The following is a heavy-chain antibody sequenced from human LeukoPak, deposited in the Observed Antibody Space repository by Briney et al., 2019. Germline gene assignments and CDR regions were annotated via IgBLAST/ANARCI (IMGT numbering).Heavy chain of an antibody. Sequence: GGSRRLSCAASGFTFSDYILDWVRQAPGKGLEWVGRIRRKGQSYTTEYAASVKGRFTISRDDSKNSLYLHMNSLKTEDTAVYHCSRDGKGGDNSAFDIWGQGTMVTVSS. CDR3: SRDGKGGDNSAFDI. V-gene: IGHV3-72*01. D-gene: IGHD3-22*01. CDR1: GFTFSDYI. J-gene: IGHJ3*02. CDR2: IRRKGQSYTT.